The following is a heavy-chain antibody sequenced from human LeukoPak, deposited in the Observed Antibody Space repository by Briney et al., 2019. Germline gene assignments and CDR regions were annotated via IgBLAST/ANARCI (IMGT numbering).Heavy chain of an antibody. V-gene: IGHV1-18*01. CDR1: GYTFTSFG. J-gene: IGHJ5*02. CDR3: ARHAGNGYSYGINWFDP. Sequence: GASVKVSCKASGYTFTSFGISWVRQAPGQGLEWMGWISAYNGNTNYAQKLQGRVTMTTDTSTSTAYMELRSLRSDDTAMYYCARHAGNGYSYGINWFDPWGQGTLVTVSS. CDR2: ISAYNGNT. D-gene: IGHD5-18*01.